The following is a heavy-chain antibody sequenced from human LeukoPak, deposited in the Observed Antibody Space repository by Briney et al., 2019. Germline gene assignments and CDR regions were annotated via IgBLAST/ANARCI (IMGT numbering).Heavy chain of an antibody. V-gene: IGHV1-8*02. CDR1: GYTFTSYD. D-gene: IGHD3-22*01. CDR2: MNPNSGNT. Sequence: ASVKVSCKASGYTFTSYDINWVRQATGQGLEWMGWMNPNSGNTGYAQKFQGRVTMTTDTSTSTAYMELRSLRSDDTAVYYCARDFVPSFRYDSSGQGAFDIWGQGTMVTVSS. CDR3: ARDFVPSFRYDSSGQGAFDI. J-gene: IGHJ3*02.